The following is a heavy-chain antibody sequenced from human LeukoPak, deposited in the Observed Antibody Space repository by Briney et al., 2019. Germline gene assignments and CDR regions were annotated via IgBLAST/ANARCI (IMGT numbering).Heavy chain of an antibody. J-gene: IGHJ4*02. Sequence: GGSLRLSCAASGFAFRNYAMTWVRQAPGKGLEWVAAISDSGAKTSYADSVKGRYTISRDNSKNMLYLQMNSLRVKDTAVYSCARDWKCDCWGQGTLATVSS. CDR1: GFAFRNYA. D-gene: IGHD1-1*01. V-gene: IGHV3-23*01. CDR2: ISDSGAKT. CDR3: ARDWKCDC.